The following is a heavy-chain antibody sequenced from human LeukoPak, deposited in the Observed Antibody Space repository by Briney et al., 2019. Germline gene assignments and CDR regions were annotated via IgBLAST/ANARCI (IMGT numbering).Heavy chain of an antibody. D-gene: IGHD3-3*01. V-gene: IGHV4-30-4*08. CDR1: GGSISGGDYY. Sequence: PSQTLSLTCTVSGGSISGGDYYWSWIRQPPGKGLEWIGEINHSGSTNYNPSLKSRVTISVDTSKNQFSLKLSSVTAADTAVYYCARGFTIFGVAPLGYFDYWGQGTLVTVSS. CDR2: INHSGST. J-gene: IGHJ4*02. CDR3: ARGFTIFGVAPLGYFDY.